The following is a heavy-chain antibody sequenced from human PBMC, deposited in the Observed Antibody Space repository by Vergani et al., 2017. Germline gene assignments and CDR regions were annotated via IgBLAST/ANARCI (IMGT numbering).Heavy chain of an antibody. V-gene: IGHV3-33*01. D-gene: IGHD2-21*01. CDR2: IWYDGSNK. Sequence: QVQLVESGGGVVQPGRSLRLSCAASGCTFSSYGMHWVRQAPGKGLEWVAVIWYDGSNKYYADSVKGRFTISRDNSKNTLYLQMNSLRAEDTAVYYCARDFPPFWGGDCYSGNAFAIWGQGTMVTVSS. CDR1: GCTFSSYG. J-gene: IGHJ3*02. CDR3: ARDFPPFWGGDCYSGNAFAI.